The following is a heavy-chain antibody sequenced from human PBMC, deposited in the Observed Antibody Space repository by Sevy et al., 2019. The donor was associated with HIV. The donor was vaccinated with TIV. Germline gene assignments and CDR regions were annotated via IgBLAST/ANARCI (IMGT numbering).Heavy chain of an antibody. V-gene: IGHV3-21*01. D-gene: IGHD3-16*01. J-gene: IGHJ6*02. CDR2: ISSSSSYI. CDR1: GFTFSSYS. Sequence: GGSLRLSCAASGFTFSSYSMNWVRQAPGKGLEWVSSISSSSSYIYYADSVKGRFTISRDNAKNSLYLQMNSPRAEDTAVYYCARDVRNDFGGRENYYYYYGMDVWGQGTTVTVSS. CDR3: ARDVRNDFGGRENYYYYYGMDV.